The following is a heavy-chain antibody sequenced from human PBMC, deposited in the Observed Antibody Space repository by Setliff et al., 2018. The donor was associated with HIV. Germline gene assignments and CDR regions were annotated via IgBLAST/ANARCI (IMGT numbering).Heavy chain of an antibody. CDR1: GGSISSGYY. V-gene: IGHV4-38-2*02. CDR2: MYDSETT. CDR3: ARHQKVSFMSDH. D-gene: IGHD3-16*01. J-gene: IGHJ4*02. Sequence: SETLSLTCTVSGGSISSGYYWGWIRQPPGKGLQWIGAMYDSETTYYNPSLKSRVTMSVDASRNRFSLKLSSVTAADTAIYYCARHQKVSFMSDHWGQGMLVTVSS.